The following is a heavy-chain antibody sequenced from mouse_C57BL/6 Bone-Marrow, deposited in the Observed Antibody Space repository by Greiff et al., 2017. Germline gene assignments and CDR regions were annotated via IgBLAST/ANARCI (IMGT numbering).Heavy chain of an antibody. D-gene: IGHD2-3*01. V-gene: IGHV1-55*01. CDR1: GYTFTSYW. Sequence: VQLQQPGAELVKPGASVKMSCKASGYTFTSYWITWVKQRPGQGLEWIGDIYPGSGSTNYNEKFKSKATLTVDTSSSTAYMQLRSLTSEDSAVYCCESKIYDGYYENYFDYWGQGTTLTVSS. CDR3: ESKIYDGYYENYFDY. CDR2: IYPGSGST. J-gene: IGHJ2*01.